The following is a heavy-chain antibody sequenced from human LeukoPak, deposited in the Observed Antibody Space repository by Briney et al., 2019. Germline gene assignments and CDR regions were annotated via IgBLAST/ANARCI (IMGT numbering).Heavy chain of an antibody. J-gene: IGHJ4*02. CDR3: ARDSLSPDIVATMRYFDY. CDR2: ISYDGSNK. CDR1: GFTFSSYA. V-gene: IGHV3-30*04. Sequence: GGSLRLSCAASGFTFSSYAMHWVRQAPGKGLEWVAVISYDGSNKYYADSVKGRFTISRDNSKNTLYLQMNSLRAEDTAVYYCARDSLSPDIVATMRYFDYWGQGTLVTLSS. D-gene: IGHD5-12*01.